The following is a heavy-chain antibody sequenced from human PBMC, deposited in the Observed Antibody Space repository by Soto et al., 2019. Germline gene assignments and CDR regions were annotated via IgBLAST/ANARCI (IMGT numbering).Heavy chain of an antibody. Sequence: GGSLRLSCAASGFTFSSYGMHWVRQAPGKGLEWVAVIWYDGSNKYYADSVKGRFTISRDNSKNTLYLQMNSLRAEDTAVYYCARDPGTAAAGKYYYYGMDVWGQGTTVTVSS. CDR1: GFTFSSYG. V-gene: IGHV3-33*01. D-gene: IGHD6-13*01. CDR2: IWYDGSNK. J-gene: IGHJ6*02. CDR3: ARDPGTAAAGKYYYYGMDV.